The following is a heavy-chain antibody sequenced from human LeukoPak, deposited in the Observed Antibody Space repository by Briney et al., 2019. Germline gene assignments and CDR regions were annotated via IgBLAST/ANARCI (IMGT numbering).Heavy chain of an antibody. CDR3: ATGGGSDY. CDR1: GFTFSSYG. D-gene: IGHD3-16*01. Sequence: PGRSLRLSCAASGFTFSSYGMHWVRQAPGKGLEWVAVISYDGSNKYYADSVKGRFTISRDNSKNTLYLQMNSLRAEDTAVCYCATGGGSDYWGQGTLVTVSS. J-gene: IGHJ4*02. CDR2: ISYDGSNK. V-gene: IGHV3-30*03.